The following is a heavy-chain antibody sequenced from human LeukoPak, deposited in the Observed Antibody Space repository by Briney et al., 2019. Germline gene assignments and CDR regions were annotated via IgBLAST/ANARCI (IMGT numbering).Heavy chain of an antibody. CDR1: GFTFSSYW. CDR3: AKGSFGSGSYYLPFDY. Sequence: GGSLRLSCAASGFTFSSYWMHWVRQAPGKGLVWVSRINSDGSSTSYADSVKGRFTISRDNAKNTLYLQMNSLRAEDTAVYYCAKGSFGSGSYYLPFDYWGQGTLVTVSS. CDR2: INSDGSST. V-gene: IGHV3-74*01. D-gene: IGHD3-10*01. J-gene: IGHJ4*02.